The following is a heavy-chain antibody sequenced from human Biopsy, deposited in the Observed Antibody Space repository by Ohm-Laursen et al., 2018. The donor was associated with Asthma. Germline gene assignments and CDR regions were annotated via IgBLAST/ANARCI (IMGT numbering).Heavy chain of an antibody. V-gene: IGHV1-24*01. CDR1: GNGLSAIC. CDR3: ASDFPKDYVRYNFQF. CDR2: HDHEEGGT. Sequence: ASVKVSCKISGNGLSAICMHLGRRAPSQQLEWMGGHDHEEGGTVNARRFQGRVTMTEDTSTDTAYMELSSLSSDDRAVYYCASDFPKDYVRYNFQFWGQGTLVTVSS. J-gene: IGHJ4*02. D-gene: IGHD4-17*01.